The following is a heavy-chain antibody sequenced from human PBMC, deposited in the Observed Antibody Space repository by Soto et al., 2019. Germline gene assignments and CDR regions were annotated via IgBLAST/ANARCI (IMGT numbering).Heavy chain of an antibody. J-gene: IGHJ4*02. CDR3: AKDLLSYDRSGYYHDY. Sequence: QVQLVESGGGVVQPGRSLRLSCTPSGFIFSSYGMHWVRQAPGKGLEWVAVISYDGSDEYYTDSVKGRFTISRDNPKNTLYLQMNSLRAEDTAVYYCAKDLLSYDRSGYYHDYWGQGTLVTVSS. CDR1: GFIFSSYG. D-gene: IGHD3-22*01. V-gene: IGHV3-30*18. CDR2: ISYDGSDE.